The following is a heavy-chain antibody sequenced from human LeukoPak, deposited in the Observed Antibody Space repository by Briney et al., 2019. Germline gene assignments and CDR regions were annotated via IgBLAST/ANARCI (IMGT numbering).Heavy chain of an antibody. CDR3: ARDRGDQGN. V-gene: IGHV3-66*01. J-gene: IGHJ4*02. Sequence: GGSLRLSCAPSGLTVSSNYMTWVRQAPGKGLEWVSIIFSDGDTYYTDSVKDRFTISRDNSKDTVYLQMNSLRAEDTAVYYCARDRGDQGNWGQGTLVTVSS. CDR2: IFSDGDT. CDR1: GLTVSSNY. D-gene: IGHD3-10*01.